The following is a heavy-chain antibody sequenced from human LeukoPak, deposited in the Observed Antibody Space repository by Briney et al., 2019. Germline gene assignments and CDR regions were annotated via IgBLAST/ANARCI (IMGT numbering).Heavy chain of an antibody. CDR3: ARARSGYYSDY. Sequence: GGSLRLSCAASGFTFSSYSMNWVRQAPGKGLEWVSRINTDGSSTGYADSVKGRFTISRDNAKNTLYLQMNSLRVEDTAVYFCARARSGYYSDYWGQGTLVTVSS. J-gene: IGHJ4*02. V-gene: IGHV3-74*01. CDR1: GFTFSSYS. D-gene: IGHD3-22*01. CDR2: INTDGSST.